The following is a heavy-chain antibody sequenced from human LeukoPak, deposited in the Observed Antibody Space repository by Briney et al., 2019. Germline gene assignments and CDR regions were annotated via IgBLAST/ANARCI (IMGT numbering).Heavy chain of an antibody. J-gene: IGHJ6*03. CDR1: GFTFSSFD. D-gene: IGHD1-1*01. CDR2: IGTASDT. Sequence: PGGSLRLSCAASGFTFSSFDMHWVRQPPGQGLEWVSTIGTASDTYYPGSVEGRFTLSRDNAKNSLYLQMNSPTAGDTAVYYCARGPPRGKYYYMDVWGKGTTVTVSS. CDR3: ARGPPRGKYYYMDV. V-gene: IGHV3-13*01.